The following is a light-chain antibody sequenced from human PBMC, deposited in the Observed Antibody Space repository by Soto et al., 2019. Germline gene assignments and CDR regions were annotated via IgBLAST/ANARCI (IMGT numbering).Light chain of an antibody. V-gene: IGKV1-39*01. Sequence: DIQMTQSPSTLSASVGDRVIITCRASQRISSYLNWYQQKPGKAPKLLIYAASSLQSGVPSRFSGSGSGTDFTLTISSLQPEDFATYYCQQSYSTSRLTFGGGTKVDIK. CDR3: QQSYSTSRLT. J-gene: IGKJ4*01. CDR2: AAS. CDR1: QRISSY.